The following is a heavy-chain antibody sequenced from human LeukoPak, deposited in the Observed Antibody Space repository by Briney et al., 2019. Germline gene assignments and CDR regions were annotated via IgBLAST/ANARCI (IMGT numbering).Heavy chain of an antibody. D-gene: IGHD2-15*01. V-gene: IGHV4-34*01. CDR2: INHSGST. CDR1: GGSFSGYY. Sequence: SETLSLTCAVYGGSFSGYYWSWIRQPPGKGLEWIGEINHSGSTNYNPSLKSRVTISVDTSKNQFSLKLSSVTAADTAVYYCARSRPDIVVVVAAWNDYWGQGTLVTVSS. CDR3: ARSRPDIVVVVAAWNDY. J-gene: IGHJ4*02.